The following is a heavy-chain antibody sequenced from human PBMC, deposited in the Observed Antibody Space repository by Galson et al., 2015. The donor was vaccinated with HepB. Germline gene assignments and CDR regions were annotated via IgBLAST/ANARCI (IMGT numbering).Heavy chain of an antibody. CDR1: GYSFTSYW. CDR2: IYPGDSDT. D-gene: IGHD3-22*01. V-gene: IGHV5-51*01. CDR3: ARQTYDSSGYLNWFDP. Sequence: QSGAEVKKPGESLKISCKGSGYSFTSYWIGWVRQMPGKGLEWMGIIYPGDSDTRYSPSFQGQVTISADKSISTAYLQWSSLKASDTAMYYCARQTYDSSGYLNWFDPWGQGTLVTVSS. J-gene: IGHJ5*02.